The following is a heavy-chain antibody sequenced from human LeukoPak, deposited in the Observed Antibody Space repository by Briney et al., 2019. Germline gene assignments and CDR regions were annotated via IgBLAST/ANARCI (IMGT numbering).Heavy chain of an antibody. Sequence: MTGGPLRLSCAASGFTFSSYSMNWVRQAPGKGLEWVSSISSSSSYIYYADSVKGRFTISRDNAKNSLYLQMNSLRAEDTAVYYCAKDQQLVYFQHWGQGTLVTVSS. V-gene: IGHV3-21*01. CDR2: ISSSSSYI. D-gene: IGHD6-13*01. J-gene: IGHJ1*01. CDR3: AKDQQLVYFQH. CDR1: GFTFSSYS.